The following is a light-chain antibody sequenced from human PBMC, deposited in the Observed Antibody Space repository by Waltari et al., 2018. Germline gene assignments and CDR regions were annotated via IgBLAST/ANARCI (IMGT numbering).Light chain of an antibody. V-gene: IGLV2-23*02. J-gene: IGLJ1*01. CDR2: EVS. CDR3: CSYAGSSTSYV. CDR1: SSDVGSYNL. Sequence: QSALTQPASVSGSPGQSLTISCTGTSSDVGSYNLVSWYQQHPGKAPKLMIYEVSKRPSGVSNRFSGSKSGNTASLTISGLQAEDEADYYCCSYAGSSTSYVFGTGTKVTVL.